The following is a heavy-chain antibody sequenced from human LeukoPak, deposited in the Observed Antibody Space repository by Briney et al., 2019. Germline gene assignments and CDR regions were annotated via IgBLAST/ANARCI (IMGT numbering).Heavy chain of an antibody. V-gene: IGHV4-59*08. CDR1: GGSISDYY. D-gene: IGHD4-11*01. J-gene: IGHJ4*02. CDR2: IYYSGST. CDR3: ARQRDYSNYVDY. Sequence: SETLSLTCTVSGGSISDYYWTWIRQPPGKGLEWIGYIYYSGSTKYNPSLKSRVTISVDTSKNQFSLKLSSVTAADTAVYYCARQRDYSNYVDYWGQGTLVTVSS.